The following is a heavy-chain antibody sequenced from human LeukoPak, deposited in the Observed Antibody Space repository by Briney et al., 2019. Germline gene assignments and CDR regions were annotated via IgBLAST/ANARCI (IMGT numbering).Heavy chain of an antibody. CDR1: GYTFTSYD. D-gene: IGHD6-19*01. CDR3: ARDATSGWYSRYYFDY. CDR2: MNPNSGNT. Sequence: ASVKVSCKASGYTFTSYDINWVRQATGQGLEWMGWMNPNSGNTGYAQKFQGRVTMTRNTSISTAYMELSSLRSDDTAVYYCARDATSGWYSRYYFDYWGQGTLVTVSS. V-gene: IGHV1-8*01. J-gene: IGHJ4*02.